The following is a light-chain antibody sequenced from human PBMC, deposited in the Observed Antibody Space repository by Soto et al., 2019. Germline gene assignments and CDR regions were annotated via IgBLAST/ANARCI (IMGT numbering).Light chain of an antibody. V-gene: IGKV4-1*01. CDR1: ESVLYSSNNMNY. CDR3: QQYYTNPPIT. Sequence: DIVMTQSPDSLAVSLGERATMNCRSSESVLYSSNNMNYLAWYQQKPGQPPKLLIYWASTRESGVPDRFSGSGSGTDFTLTISSLQAEDVAVYYCQQYYTNPPITFGQGTRLEIK. CDR2: WAS. J-gene: IGKJ5*01.